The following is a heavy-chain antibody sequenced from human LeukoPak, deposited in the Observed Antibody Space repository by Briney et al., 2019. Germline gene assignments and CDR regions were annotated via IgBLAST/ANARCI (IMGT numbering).Heavy chain of an antibody. J-gene: IGHJ4*01. CDR2: IYYSGST. Sequence: SSETLSLTCTVSGGSISSYYWSWIRQPPGKVLEWIGYIYYSGSTNYNPSLKSRVTISVDTSKNQFPLKLSSVTAADTAVYYCARGSGYCSGGSCNWGQGTLVTVSP. V-gene: IGHV4-59*01. CDR1: GGSISSYY. CDR3: ARGSGYCSGGSCN. D-gene: IGHD2-15*01.